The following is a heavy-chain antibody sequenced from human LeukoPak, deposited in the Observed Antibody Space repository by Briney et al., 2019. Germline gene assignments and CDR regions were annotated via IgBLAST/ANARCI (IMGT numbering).Heavy chain of an antibody. CDR3: ARSLYGDYAYWYFDL. D-gene: IGHD4-17*01. J-gene: IGHJ2*01. V-gene: IGHV4-59*08. CDR1: GGSISSCY. Sequence: SETLSLTCTVSGGSISSCYWSWIRQPPGKGLEWIGYIYYSGSTNYNPSLKSRVTISVDTSKNQFSLKLSSVTAADTAVYYCARSLYGDYAYWYFDLWGRGTLVTVSS. CDR2: IYYSGST.